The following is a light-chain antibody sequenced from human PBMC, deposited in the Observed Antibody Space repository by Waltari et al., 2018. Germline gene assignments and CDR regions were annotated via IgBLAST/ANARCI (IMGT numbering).Light chain of an antibody. Sequence: SILFTSNNKNYLAWYQQRPGQPPKLLIYWASTRESGVPDPFSGSGSGTDFTLTISSLQTEDVAVYYCQQYYSTPYTFGQGTKLEI. V-gene: IGKV4-1*01. CDR2: WAS. CDR3: QQYYSTPYT. J-gene: IGKJ2*01. CDR1: SILFTSNNKNY.